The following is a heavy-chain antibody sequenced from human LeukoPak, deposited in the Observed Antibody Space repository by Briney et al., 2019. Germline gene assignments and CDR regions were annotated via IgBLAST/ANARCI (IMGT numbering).Heavy chain of an antibody. CDR2: ITYDGSNK. CDR3: AKGGGSGSYLDY. CDR1: GFTFSSHA. V-gene: IGHV3-30*04. D-gene: IGHD3-10*01. J-gene: IGHJ4*02. Sequence: GGSLRLSCAASGFTFSSHALHWVRQAPGKGLEWMAVITYDGSNKYYADSVKGRFTISRDNSKNTLYLQMNSLRAEDTAVYYCAKGGGSGSYLDYWGQGTLVTVSS.